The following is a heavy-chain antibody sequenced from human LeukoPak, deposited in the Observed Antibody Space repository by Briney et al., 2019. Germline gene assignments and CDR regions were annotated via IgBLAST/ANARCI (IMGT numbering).Heavy chain of an antibody. CDR2: IYYSGST. D-gene: IGHD3-22*01. CDR3: ARDGLRTYYYDSSGSRSAGGYYYMDV. Sequence: PSETLSLTCTVSGGSISSYYWSWIRQPPGKGLEWIGYIYYSGSTNYNPSLKSRVTISVDTSKNQFSLKLSSVTAADTAVYYCARDGLRTYYYDSSGSRSAGGYYYMDVWGKGTTVTVSS. J-gene: IGHJ6*03. V-gene: IGHV4-59*01. CDR1: GGSISSYY.